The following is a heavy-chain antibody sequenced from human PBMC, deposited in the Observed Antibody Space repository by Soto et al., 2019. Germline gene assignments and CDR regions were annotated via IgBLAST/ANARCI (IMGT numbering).Heavy chain of an antibody. CDR1: GGSISSGGYS. CDR3: ARGIATPEYFQH. Sequence: SETLSLTCAVSGGSISSGGYSWSWIRQPPGKGLEWIGYMYHSGSTYYNPSLKSRVTISVDKSKNQFSLKLSSVTAADTAVYYCARGIATPEYFQHWGQGTLVTVSS. V-gene: IGHV4-30-2*01. CDR2: MYHSGST. D-gene: IGHD6-6*01. J-gene: IGHJ1*01.